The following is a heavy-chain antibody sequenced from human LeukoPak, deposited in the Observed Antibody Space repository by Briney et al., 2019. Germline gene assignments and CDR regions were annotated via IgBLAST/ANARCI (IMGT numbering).Heavy chain of an antibody. D-gene: IGHD2-15*01. CDR2: INPNSGGT. CDR1: GYTFTGLY. Sequence: ASVKVSCKASGYTFTGLYVHWVRQAPGQGLEWMGWINPNSGGTNYTQKFQGRVTMTRDTSISTAYMELSRLRYDGTAVYYCARDPSGYCSGGSCYGSWFDPWGQGTLVTVSS. CDR3: ARDPSGYCSGGSCYGSWFDP. V-gene: IGHV1-2*02. J-gene: IGHJ5*02.